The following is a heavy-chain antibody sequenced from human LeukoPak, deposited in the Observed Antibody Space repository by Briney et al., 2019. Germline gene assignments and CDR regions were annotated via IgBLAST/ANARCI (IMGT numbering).Heavy chain of an antibody. V-gene: IGHV1-69*13. CDR2: IIPIFGTA. CDR1: GGTFSSYA. J-gene: IGHJ4*02. Sequence: SVKVSCKASGGTFSSYAISWVRQAPGQGLEWMGGIIPIFGTANYAQKFQGRVTITADESTSTAYTELSSLRSEDTAVYYCARVSSQFSSWGSYFDYWGQGTLVTVSS. CDR3: ARVSSQFSSWGSYFDY. D-gene: IGHD3-16*01.